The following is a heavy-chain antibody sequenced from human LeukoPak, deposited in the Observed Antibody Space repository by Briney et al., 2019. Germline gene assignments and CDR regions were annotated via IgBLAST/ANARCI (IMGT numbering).Heavy chain of an antibody. CDR3: ARDLRMGGFYFDY. D-gene: IGHD2-15*01. Sequence: PSETLSLTCTVSGGSISSGVYYWSWIRQHPGKGLEWIGYIYYSGSTYYNPTLKSRVTISVDTSKNQFSLKLSSVTAADTAVYYCARDLRMGGFYFDYWGQGTLVTVSS. J-gene: IGHJ4*02. CDR1: GGSISSGVYY. CDR2: IYYSGST. V-gene: IGHV4-31*03.